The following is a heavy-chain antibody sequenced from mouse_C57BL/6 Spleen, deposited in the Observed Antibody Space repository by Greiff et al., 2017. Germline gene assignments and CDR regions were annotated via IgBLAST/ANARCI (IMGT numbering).Heavy chain of an antibody. Sequence: QVHVKQSGAELVKPGASVKISCKASGYAFSSYWMNWVKQRPGKGLEWIGQIYPGDGDTNYNGKFKGKATLTADKSSSTAYMQLSSLTSEDSAAYFCASLTGGRAMDYWGQGTSVTVSS. CDR3: ASLTGGRAMDY. J-gene: IGHJ4*01. V-gene: IGHV1-80*01. CDR2: IYPGDGDT. CDR1: GYAFSSYW. D-gene: IGHD4-1*01.